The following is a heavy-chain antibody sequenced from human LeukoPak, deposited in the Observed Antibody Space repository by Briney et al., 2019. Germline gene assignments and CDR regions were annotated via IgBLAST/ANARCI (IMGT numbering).Heavy chain of an antibody. CDR1: GFTFRTYA. V-gene: IGHV3-23*01. Sequence: GGSLRLSCAASGFTFRTYAMNWVRKAPGKGLEWVSAIGGSGARTYYADSVKGRFTISRDNSNAMLYLQMNILRAEDTAIYYCAKSTGWYSSSWYSTDWGQGTLVTVSS. CDR3: AKSTGWYSSSWYSTD. J-gene: IGHJ4*02. CDR2: IGGSGART. D-gene: IGHD6-13*01.